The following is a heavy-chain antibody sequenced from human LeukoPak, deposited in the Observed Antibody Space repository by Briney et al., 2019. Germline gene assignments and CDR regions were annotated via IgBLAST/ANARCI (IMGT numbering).Heavy chain of an antibody. J-gene: IGHJ4*02. Sequence: KTGGSLRLSCAASGFTFSSFWMTWVRQAPGKGLGWVANINQDGSEKYYVDSVKGRFTISRDNAKNSLYLQMNSLRAEDTAVYYCARAPPFLTSKKNWGSGGYFDYWGQGTLVTVSS. CDR1: GFTFSSFW. CDR3: ARAPPFLTSKKNWGSGGYFDY. CDR2: INQDGSEK. V-gene: IGHV3-7*04. D-gene: IGHD7-27*01.